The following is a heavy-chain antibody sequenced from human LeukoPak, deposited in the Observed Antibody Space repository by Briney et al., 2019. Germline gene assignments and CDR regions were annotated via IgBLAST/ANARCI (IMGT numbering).Heavy chain of an antibody. CDR3: ARDRYDYVWGSYRLNWFDP. CDR1: GDIVSSNSAA. Sequence: SQTLSLTCAISGDIVSSNSAAWNWIRQSSSRGLEWLGRTYYRSKWYNDYAVSVKSRITINPDTSKNQFSLQLNSVTPEDTAVYYCARDRYDYVWGSYRLNWFDPWGQGTLVTVSS. CDR2: TYYRSKWYN. J-gene: IGHJ5*02. D-gene: IGHD3-16*02. V-gene: IGHV6-1*01.